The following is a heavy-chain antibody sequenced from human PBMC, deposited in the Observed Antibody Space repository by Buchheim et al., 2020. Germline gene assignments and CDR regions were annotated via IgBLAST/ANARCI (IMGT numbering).Heavy chain of an antibody. V-gene: IGHV3-48*03. CDR1: GFTFSSYE. D-gene: IGHD3-3*01. J-gene: IGHJ4*02. CDR3: ARESPRYYDFWSGYYTRYYFDY. CDR2: ISSSGGTV. Sequence: EVQLLESGGGLVQPGGSLRLSCAASGFTFSSYEMNWVRQAPGKGLEWISYISSSGGTVYYADSVKGRFTISRDNAKNSLYLQMKSLRAEDTAVYYCARESPRYYDFWSGYYTRYYFDYWGQGTL.